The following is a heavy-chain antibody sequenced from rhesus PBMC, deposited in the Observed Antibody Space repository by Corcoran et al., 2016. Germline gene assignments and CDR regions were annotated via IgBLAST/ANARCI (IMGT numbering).Heavy chain of an antibody. CDR3: ATAHPYSGSFDY. J-gene: IGHJ4*01. Sequence: EVQLVQSGAEGKKPGATVKIARTASAYTYPDHYLQWVRKARGKGLEWMGRVDPEDVEAIHAQKFQDRVTITADTSTDTAYMELSSLRSEDTAVYYCATAHPYSGSFDYWGQGVLVTVSS. D-gene: IGHD6-25*01. CDR2: VDPEDVEA. V-gene: IGHV1-111*02. CDR1: AYTYPDHY.